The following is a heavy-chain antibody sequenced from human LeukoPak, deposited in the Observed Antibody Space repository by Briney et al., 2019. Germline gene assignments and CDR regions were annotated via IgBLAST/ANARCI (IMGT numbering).Heavy chain of an antibody. D-gene: IGHD6-13*01. CDR1: GFTFSDYY. Sequence: GGSLRLSCAASGFTFSDYYMSWIRQAPGKGLEWVSYISSGGSTIYYADSVKGRFTISRDNAKNSLYLQMNSLRAEDTAVYYCARIGSSSWLVFDYWGQGTLVTVSS. V-gene: IGHV3-11*01. CDR2: ISSGGSTI. CDR3: ARIGSSSWLVFDY. J-gene: IGHJ4*02.